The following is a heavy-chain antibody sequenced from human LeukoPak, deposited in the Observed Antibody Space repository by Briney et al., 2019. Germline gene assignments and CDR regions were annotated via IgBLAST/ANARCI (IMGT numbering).Heavy chain of an antibody. V-gene: IGHV1-69*06. CDR3: ARGNLDLYDYVWGSYPDWFDP. CDR1: GGTFSSYA. Sequence: SVKVSCKASGGTFSSYAISWVRQAPGEGLEWMGGIIPIFGTANYAQKFQGRVTITADKSTSTAYMELSSLRSEDTAVYYCARGNLDLYDYVWGSYPDWFDPWGQGTLVTVSS. J-gene: IGHJ5*02. CDR2: IIPIFGTA. D-gene: IGHD3-16*02.